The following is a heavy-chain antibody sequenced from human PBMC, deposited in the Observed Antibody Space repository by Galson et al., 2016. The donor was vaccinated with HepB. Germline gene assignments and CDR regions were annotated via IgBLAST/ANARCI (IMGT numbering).Heavy chain of an antibody. D-gene: IGHD4-17*01. CDR1: GGSITGSSYY. V-gene: IGHV4-39*01. Sequence: SETLSLTCTVSGGSITGSSYYWGWIRQPPGKGLELIGSIYYRGSTYYNPSLKSRVTISVDTSKNQFSLKLSSVTAADTAGYYCARIGYGDYWAGIMDVWGQGTTVTVSS. CDR3: ARIGYGDYWAGIMDV. CDR2: IYYRGST. J-gene: IGHJ6*02.